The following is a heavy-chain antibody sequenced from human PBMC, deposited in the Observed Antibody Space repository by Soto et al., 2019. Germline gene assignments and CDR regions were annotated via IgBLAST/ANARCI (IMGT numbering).Heavy chain of an antibody. Sequence: ASVKVSCKASGYTFTSYGISWVRQAPGQGLEWMGWISAYNGNTNYAQKLQGRVTMTTDTSTSTAYMELRSLRSDDTAVYYCARDGSSYYDSSGYFDYWGQGTLVTVSS. D-gene: IGHD3-22*01. V-gene: IGHV1-18*01. CDR3: ARDGSSYYDSSGYFDY. CDR2: ISAYNGNT. J-gene: IGHJ4*02. CDR1: GYTFTSYG.